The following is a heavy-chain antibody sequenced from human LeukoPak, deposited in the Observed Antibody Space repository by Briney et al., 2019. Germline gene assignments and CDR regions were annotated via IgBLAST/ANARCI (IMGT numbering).Heavy chain of an antibody. V-gene: IGHV3-13*01. CDR1: GITFSGYD. D-gene: IGHD6-19*01. J-gene: IGHJ4*02. CDR3: ARDAVPGRGGALDY. CDR2: IGPAGDT. Sequence: PGGSLRLSCAASGITFSGYDTHWVRQGTGKNLEWVSAIGPAGDTYYSDSVKGRFTISREDARNSLYLQMNSLAAEDTAVYYCARDAVPGRGGALDYWGQGTLVIVSS.